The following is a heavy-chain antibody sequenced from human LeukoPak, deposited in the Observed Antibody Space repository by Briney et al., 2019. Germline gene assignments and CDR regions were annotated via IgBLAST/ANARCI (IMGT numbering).Heavy chain of an antibody. Sequence: SVKVSCKASGYSFTGYYMFWVRHAPGQGLEWMGWLNPNNGGTNYAQNFQGRVTMTRDTSISTAYMELSRLQSNDTAVYYCAKGTTGTTTMGNDAFTIWGQGTMVTVSS. CDR2: LNPNNGGT. CDR1: GYSFTGYY. D-gene: IGHD1-1*01. V-gene: IGHV1-2*02. CDR3: AKGTTGTTTMGNDAFTI. J-gene: IGHJ3*02.